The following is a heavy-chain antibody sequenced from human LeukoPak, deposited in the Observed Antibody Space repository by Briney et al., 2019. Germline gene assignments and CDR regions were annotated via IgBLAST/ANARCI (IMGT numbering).Heavy chain of an antibody. V-gene: IGHV3-21*01. CDR1: GFTFDIYS. CDR2: ISSTSTHK. J-gene: IGHJ4*02. CDR3: ARGLVDYF. D-gene: IGHD2/OR15-2a*01. Sequence: PGGSLRLSCAASGFTFDIYSMNWVRQAPGKGLEWVSSISSTSTHKYYADSVKGRFTISRDSATNSLYLQMNSLRAEDTAVYYCARGLVDYFGGQGTLVTVSS.